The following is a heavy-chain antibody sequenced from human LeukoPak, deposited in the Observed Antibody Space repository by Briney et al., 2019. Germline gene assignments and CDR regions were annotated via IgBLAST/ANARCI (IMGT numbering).Heavy chain of an antibody. CDR2: ISRSGSTI. CDR3: AGGGLEEQWLVQYYFDY. CDR1: GFTFSSYE. V-gene: IGHV3-48*03. D-gene: IGHD6-19*01. Sequence: PGGSLRLSCAASGFTFSSYEMNWVRQAPGKGLEWVSYISRSGSTIYYADSVKGRFTISRDNAKNSLYLQMNSLRAEDTAVYYCAGGGLEEQWLVQYYFDYWGQGTLVTVSS. J-gene: IGHJ4*02.